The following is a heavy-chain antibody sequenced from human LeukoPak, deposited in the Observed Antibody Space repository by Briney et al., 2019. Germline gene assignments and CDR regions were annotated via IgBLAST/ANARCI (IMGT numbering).Heavy chain of an antibody. CDR3: ASHSSYVSPFRS. V-gene: IGHV4-39*01. CDR1: GGSISNSSYY. D-gene: IGHD3-10*02. CDR2: IFYSGTT. J-gene: IGHJ5*02. Sequence: PSETLSLTCSVSGGSISNSSYYWGWIRQPPGKGLEWIGSIFYSGTTFYNPSLEGRVTISVDTSKNQFSLKLSSVTAADTAMYYCASHSSYVSPFRSWGRGPLVTVSP.